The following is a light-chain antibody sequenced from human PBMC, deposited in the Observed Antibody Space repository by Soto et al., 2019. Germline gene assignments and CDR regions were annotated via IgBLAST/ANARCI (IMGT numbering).Light chain of an antibody. J-gene: IGKJ3*01. CDR2: AAS. CDR3: QKYNSVPFT. CDR1: QGISNY. V-gene: IGKV1-27*01. Sequence: DIQMTQSPSSLSASVGDRVTITCLASQGISNYLAWYQQKPGKVPKLLIYAASTFQSGVPSRFSGSGSGTDFTLTISSLQPEDVATYYCQKYNSVPFTFGPGTKVDIK.